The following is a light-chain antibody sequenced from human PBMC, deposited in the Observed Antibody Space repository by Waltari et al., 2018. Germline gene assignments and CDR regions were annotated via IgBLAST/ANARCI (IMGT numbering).Light chain of an antibody. J-gene: IGLJ3*02. V-gene: IGLV1-44*01. CDR1: ASNIGGNL. CDR3: ASWDDSLNGHWV. Sequence: QSVLTQPPSASGTPGQRVTISCSGSASNIGGNLVNWYQQLPGKAPKLLIYRSDQPPSGVPDRFSASKTGTSASLSISGLQSEDEADYFWASWDDSLNGHWVFGGGTKVTVL. CDR2: RSD.